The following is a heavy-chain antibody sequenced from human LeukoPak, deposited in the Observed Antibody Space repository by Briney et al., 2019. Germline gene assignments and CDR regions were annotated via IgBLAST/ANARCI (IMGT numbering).Heavy chain of an antibody. CDR3: AKDPGASVSGFYMDV. Sequence: GGSLRLSCAASGFNFRNYGMHCVRQATGKGLEWVSFIWSDGNNRFYADSVKGRFTISRDNSKNMLYLQMDTLRAEDTALYYCAKDPGASVSGFYMDVWGTGTTVIVSS. V-gene: IGHV3-30*02. CDR2: IWSDGNNR. J-gene: IGHJ6*03. D-gene: IGHD2-8*02. CDR1: GFNFRNYG.